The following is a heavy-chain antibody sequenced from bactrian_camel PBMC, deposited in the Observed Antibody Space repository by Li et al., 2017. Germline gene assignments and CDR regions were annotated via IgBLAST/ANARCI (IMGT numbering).Heavy chain of an antibody. J-gene: IGHJ4*01. V-gene: IGHV3S40*01. CDR1: GFTFSLAY. CDR2: ISGTDGKT. CDR3: ATDLGGSWYWYTY. D-gene: IGHD6*01. Sequence: DVQLVESGGGLVQPGGSLRHSCAGSGFTFSLAYMSWVRQAPGKGLEWVSGISGTDGKTCYADSVKGRFAISRDNAKNTVHLQMNSLKSEDTALYYCATDLGGSWYWYTYWGQGTQVTVS.